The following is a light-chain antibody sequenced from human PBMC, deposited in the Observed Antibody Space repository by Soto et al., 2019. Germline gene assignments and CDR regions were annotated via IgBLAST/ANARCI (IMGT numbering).Light chain of an antibody. CDR2: EVS. V-gene: IGLV2-14*01. CDR3: SSYTSSSTVV. CDR1: SSDVGGYNY. Sequence: QPVLTQPASVSGSPGQSITISCTGTSSDVGGYNYVSWYQQHPGKAPKLMIYEVSNRPSGVSNRFSGSKSGNTASLTISGLQAEDDADYYCSSYTSSSTVVFGGGTKVTVL. J-gene: IGLJ2*01.